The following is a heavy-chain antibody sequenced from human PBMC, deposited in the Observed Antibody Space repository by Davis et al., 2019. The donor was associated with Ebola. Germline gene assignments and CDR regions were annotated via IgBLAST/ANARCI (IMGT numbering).Heavy chain of an antibody. CDR3: AEREGSV. D-gene: IGHD5-24*01. J-gene: IGHJ4*02. V-gene: IGHV4-59*11. Sequence: PSETLSLTCTVSGVSISRHYWSWIRQPPGKRLEWIGSIYYTGSAYYNSSLNSRVTISVDTSKNQFSLKLSSVTAADTAMYYCAEREGSVWGQGNLGTVSA. CDR1: GVSISRHY. CDR2: IYYTGSA.